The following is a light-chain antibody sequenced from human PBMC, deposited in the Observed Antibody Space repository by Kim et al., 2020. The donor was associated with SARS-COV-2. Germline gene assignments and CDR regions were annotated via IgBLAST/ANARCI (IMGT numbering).Light chain of an antibody. J-gene: IGLJ3*02. CDR2: EVT. V-gene: IGLV2-8*01. Sequence: GQSDTNADTVTCSGVGSYKFVSWYQHHPGKAPKLMIYEVTTQPSGVPARFSAAKSGNTASLTVSGLQAEDEADDYGSSYADNNNVVFGGGTQLTVL. CDR3: SSYADNNNVV. CDR1: CSGVGSYKF.